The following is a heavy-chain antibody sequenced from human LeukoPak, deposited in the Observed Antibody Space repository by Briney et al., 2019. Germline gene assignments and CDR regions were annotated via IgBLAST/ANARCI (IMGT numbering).Heavy chain of an antibody. CDR2: IKQDGSEK. CDR1: RFTFNTYA. D-gene: IGHD5-12*01. CDR3: ARGELVATMFDY. Sequence: GGSLRLSCVASRFTFNTYAVNWVRQAPVKGLEWVANIKQDGSEKYYVDSVKGRFTISRDNAKNSLYLQMNSLRAEDTAVYYCARGELVATMFDYWGQGTLVTVSS. J-gene: IGHJ4*02. V-gene: IGHV3-7*04.